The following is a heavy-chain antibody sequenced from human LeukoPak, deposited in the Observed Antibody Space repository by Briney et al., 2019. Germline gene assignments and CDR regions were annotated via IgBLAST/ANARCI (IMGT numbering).Heavy chain of an antibody. Sequence: ASVKVSCKASGGTFSSYAISWVRQAPGQGLEWMGGIIPIFGTANYAQKFQGRVTITADESTSTAYMELSSLRSEDTAVNYCASGYYDSRGYYYVALDYWGQGTLVTVSS. CDR1: GGTFSSYA. D-gene: IGHD3-22*01. J-gene: IGHJ4*02. CDR2: IIPIFGTA. CDR3: ASGYYDSRGYYYVALDY. V-gene: IGHV1-69*13.